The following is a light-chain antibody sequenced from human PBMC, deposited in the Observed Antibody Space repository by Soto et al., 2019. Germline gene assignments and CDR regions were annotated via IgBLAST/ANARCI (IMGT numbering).Light chain of an antibody. CDR3: QKYGSSPS. Sequence: DIVLTQSPATLSLSPGERATLYCGASQRVSGGFLAWYQQKPGLAPRLILYDTSFRATGIPDRFSGSGSGTDFTLTISRLAPEDFAVYYCQKYGSSPSFGQGTKVEIK. V-gene: IGKV3D-20*01. CDR1: QRVSGGF. J-gene: IGKJ1*01. CDR2: DTS.